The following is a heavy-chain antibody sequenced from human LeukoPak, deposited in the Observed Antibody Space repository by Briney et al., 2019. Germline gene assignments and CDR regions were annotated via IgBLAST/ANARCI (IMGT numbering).Heavy chain of an antibody. CDR3: AATLRGSGWYFDY. CDR2: IKGDGSKK. J-gene: IGHJ4*02. V-gene: IGHV3-7*03. D-gene: IGHD6-19*01. CDR1: GFIFSRDW. Sequence: GGSLRLSCARSGFIFSRDWMTWVRQAPGKGPEWVANIKGDGSKKNLVDSVKGRFTISRDNAKNSLYLEMSSLRAEDTAVYYCAATLRGSGWYFDYWGQGTLVTVSS.